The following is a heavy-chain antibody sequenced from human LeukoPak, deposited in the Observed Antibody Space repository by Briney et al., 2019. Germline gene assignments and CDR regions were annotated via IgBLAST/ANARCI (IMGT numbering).Heavy chain of an antibody. CDR3: AKDPQYDFWTGRINYYMDV. V-gene: IGHV3-23*01. CDR1: GFTFSSYA. Sequence: GGSLRLSCAASGFTFSSYAMSWVRQAPGKGLEWVSSISGSGDSTYYADSVKGRFTISRDNSKNTLYLQMNSLRAEDTAVYYCAKDPQYDFWTGRINYYMDVWGKGTTVTVSS. CDR2: ISGSGDST. D-gene: IGHD3-3*01. J-gene: IGHJ6*03.